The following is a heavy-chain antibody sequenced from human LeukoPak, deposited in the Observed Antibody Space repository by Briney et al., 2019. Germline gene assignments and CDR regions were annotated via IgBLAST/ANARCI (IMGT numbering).Heavy chain of an antibody. D-gene: IGHD1-26*01. Sequence: SETLSLTCTVSGGSISSYCWSWIRQPPGKGLEWIGYIYYSGSTNYNPSLKSRVTISVDTSKNQFSLKLSSVTAADTAVYYCARDRSGSLLPYKDAFDIWGQGTMVTVSS. CDR2: IYYSGST. V-gene: IGHV4-59*01. CDR3: ARDRSGSLLPYKDAFDI. J-gene: IGHJ3*02. CDR1: GGSISSYC.